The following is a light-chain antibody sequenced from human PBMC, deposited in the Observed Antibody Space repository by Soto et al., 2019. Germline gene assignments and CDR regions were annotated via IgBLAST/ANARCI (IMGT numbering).Light chain of an antibody. Sequence: EIVLTQSPGTLSLSPGERATVSCRASQRISSYLAWYQQKPGQAPRLLIYGASSRATGIPDRFSGSGSGTDFTLTISRLEPEDFAVYYCQQYGSSPWTFGQGTKVDI. J-gene: IGKJ1*01. CDR2: GAS. CDR3: QQYGSSPWT. CDR1: QRISSY. V-gene: IGKV3-20*01.